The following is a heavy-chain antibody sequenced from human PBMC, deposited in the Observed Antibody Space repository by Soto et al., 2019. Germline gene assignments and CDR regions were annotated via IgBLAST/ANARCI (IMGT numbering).Heavy chain of an antibody. CDR1: GYIFSTYS. CDR2: IFPSDSDT. Sequence: GESLKISCKGSGYIFSTYSIGWVRQMPGKGLEWMGIIFPSDSDTRYSPSFQGQVTISADRSTSTVFLQWASLKASDTAVYFCARKDKSGYFNWFDPWGQGTLVTVSS. V-gene: IGHV5-51*01. CDR3: ARKDKSGYFNWFDP. J-gene: IGHJ5*02. D-gene: IGHD3-22*01.